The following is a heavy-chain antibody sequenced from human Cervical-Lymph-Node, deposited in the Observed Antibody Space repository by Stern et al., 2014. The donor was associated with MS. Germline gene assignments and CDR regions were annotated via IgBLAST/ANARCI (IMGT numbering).Heavy chain of an antibody. D-gene: IGHD6-19*01. CDR2: ISGSDGST. J-gene: IGHJ4*02. V-gene: IGHV3-23*04. CDR3: AKVYGSGPFDY. Sequence: EVQLVESGGTLVQPWGSLRLSCAASGFTFSSYAMSWVRQAPGKGLEWGSVISGSDGSTFYADSVKGRFTISRDNSKNTLFLQMNSLRAEDTAVYYCAKVYGSGPFDYWGQGTLVTVSS. CDR1: GFTFSSYA.